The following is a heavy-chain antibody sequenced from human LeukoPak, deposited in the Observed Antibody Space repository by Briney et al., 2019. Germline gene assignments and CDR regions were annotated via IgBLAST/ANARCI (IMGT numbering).Heavy chain of an antibody. J-gene: IGHJ4*02. V-gene: IGHV4-34*01. Sequence: SETLSLTCAVYGGSFRGYYWSWIRQPPGKGLEWIGEINHSGSTNYNPSLKRRVTISVDTSKNQFSLKLSSVTAADTAVYYCARNGLGFCSSTSCSPLDYWGQGTLVTVSS. D-gene: IGHD2-2*01. CDR3: ARNGLGFCSSTSCSPLDY. CDR1: GGSFRGYY. CDR2: INHSGST.